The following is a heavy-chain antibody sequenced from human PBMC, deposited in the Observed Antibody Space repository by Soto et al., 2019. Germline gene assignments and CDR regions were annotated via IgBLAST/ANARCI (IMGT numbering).Heavy chain of an antibody. J-gene: IGHJ4*02. D-gene: IGHD6-19*01. Sequence: ASVKVSCKASGGTFSSYAISWVRQAPGQGLEWMGGIIPIFGTANYAQKFQGRVTITADESTSTAYMELSSLRSEDTAVYYCARERNGYSSGWLNDYWGQGTLVTVSS. V-gene: IGHV1-69*13. CDR2: IIPIFGTA. CDR3: ARERNGYSSGWLNDY. CDR1: GGTFSSYA.